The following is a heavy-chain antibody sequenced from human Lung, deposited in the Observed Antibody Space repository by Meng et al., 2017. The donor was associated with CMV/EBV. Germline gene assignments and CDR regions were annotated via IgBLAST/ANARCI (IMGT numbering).Heavy chain of an antibody. CDR2: ITWNSANI. CDR1: GFNFHDYP. CDR3: ARSRRSSVDAFDI. V-gene: IGHV3-9*01. Sequence: SXKISXAASGFNFHDYPMHWVRQVPGKGLEWVSGITWNSANIAYADSVKGRFTISRDNAEDSLYLQMKSLKPEETGFYYCARSRRSSVDAFDIWGQGTLVTVSS. J-gene: IGHJ3*02.